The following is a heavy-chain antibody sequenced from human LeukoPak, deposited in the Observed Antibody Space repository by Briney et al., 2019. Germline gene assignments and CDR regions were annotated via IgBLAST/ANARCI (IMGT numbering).Heavy chain of an antibody. CDR1: GFTFSSYA. J-gene: IGHJ4*02. CDR2: ISWNSGSI. Sequence: GGSLRLSCAASGFTFSSYAMSWVRQAPGKGLEWVSGISWNSGSIGYADSVKGRFTISRDNAKNSLYLQMNSLRAEDTALYYCAKGVSYYDSTRFDYWGQGTLVTVSS. V-gene: IGHV3-9*01. D-gene: IGHD3-22*01. CDR3: AKGVSYYDSTRFDY.